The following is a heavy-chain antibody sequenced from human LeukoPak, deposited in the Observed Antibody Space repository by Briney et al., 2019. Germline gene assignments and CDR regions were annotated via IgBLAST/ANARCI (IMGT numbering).Heavy chain of an antibody. D-gene: IGHD6-13*01. CDR1: GGSISNYY. J-gene: IGHJ5*02. Sequence: PSETLSLTCTVSGGSISNYYWSWIRQPPGKGLEWIGYIYYSGSTNYNPSLKSRVTISVDTSKNQFSLKLSSVTAADTAVYYCARLDSSGWYLGSWGQGTLVTVSS. CDR2: IYYSGST. V-gene: IGHV4-59*08. CDR3: ARLDSSGWYLGS.